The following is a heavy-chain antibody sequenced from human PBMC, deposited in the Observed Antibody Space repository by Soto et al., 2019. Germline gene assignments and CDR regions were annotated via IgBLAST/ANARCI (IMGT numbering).Heavy chain of an antibody. CDR2: INHSGST. J-gene: IGHJ6*03. V-gene: IGHV4-34*01. D-gene: IGHD3-3*01. CDR3: ARGNYDFWSGSYQNYYYYYYMDV. Sequence: QVQLQQWGAGLLKPSETLSLTCAVYGGSFSGYYWSWIRQPPGKGLEWIGEINHSGSTNYNPSLKSRVTISVDTSKNQFSLKLSSVTAADTAVYYCARGNYDFWSGSYQNYYYYYYMDVWGKGTTVTVSS. CDR1: GGSFSGYY.